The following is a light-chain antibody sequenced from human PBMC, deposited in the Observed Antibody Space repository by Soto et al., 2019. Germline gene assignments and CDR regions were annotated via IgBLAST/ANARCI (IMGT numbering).Light chain of an antibody. CDR1: SSDVGAYNY. V-gene: IGLV2-11*01. CDR3: CSCTSSHTVV. J-gene: IGLJ2*01. Sequence: QSALTQPRSVSGSPGQSVTISCTGTSSDVGAYNYVSWYQQHPGKAPKLMIYDVNKRPSGVPYRFSGSKSGNTASLTISGLQAEDDADYYCCSCTSSHTVVFGGGTKLTVL. CDR2: DVN.